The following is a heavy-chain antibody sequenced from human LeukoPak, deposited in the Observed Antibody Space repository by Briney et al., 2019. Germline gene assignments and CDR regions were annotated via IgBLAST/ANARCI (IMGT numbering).Heavy chain of an antibody. CDR3: AVLSGELFYY. CDR2: MNPNSGNT. CDR1: GYSFADFY. Sequence: VASVKVSCKASGYSFADFYIHWVRQATGQGLEWMGWMNPNSGNTGYAQKFQGRVTMTRNTSISTAYMELSSLRSEDTTVYYCAVLSGELFYYWGQGTLVTVSS. D-gene: IGHD3-10*01. J-gene: IGHJ4*02. V-gene: IGHV1-8*02.